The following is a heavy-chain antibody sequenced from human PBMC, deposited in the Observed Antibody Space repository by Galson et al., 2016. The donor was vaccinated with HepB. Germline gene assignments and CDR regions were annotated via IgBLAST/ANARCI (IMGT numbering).Heavy chain of an antibody. J-gene: IGHJ4*02. D-gene: IGHD4-17*01. CDR3: VREEGGDVYFDS. CDR1: GFTVSNHY. V-gene: IGHV3-53*01. Sequence: SLRLSCAASGFTVSNHYMNWVRQAPGKGLEWVSVIYRGGDPYYADSVKGRFTLSRDNSKNTLYLQMNSLRAEDPAVYYCVREEGGDVYFDSWGQGTLVTVS. CDR2: IYRGGDP.